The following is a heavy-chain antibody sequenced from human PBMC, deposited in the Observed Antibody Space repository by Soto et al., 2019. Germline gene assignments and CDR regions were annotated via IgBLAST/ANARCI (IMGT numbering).Heavy chain of an antibody. D-gene: IGHD3-10*01. CDR1: GGSISSSSYY. V-gene: IGHV4-39*01. J-gene: IGHJ6*01. Sequence: QLQLQESGPGLVKPSETLSLTCTVSGGSISSSSYYWGWIRQPPGKGLEWIGSIYYSGSTYYNPSLKSRVTISVDTSKNQFSLKLSSVTAADTAVYYCARRVITMVRGEAFGMDVWGQGTKVTVSS. CDR3: ARRVITMVRGEAFGMDV. CDR2: IYYSGST.